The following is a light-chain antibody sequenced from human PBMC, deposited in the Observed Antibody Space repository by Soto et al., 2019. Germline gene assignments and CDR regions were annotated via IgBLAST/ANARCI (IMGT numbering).Light chain of an antibody. CDR2: DAS. J-gene: IGKJ4*01. Sequence: EIVLTQSPATLSLSPGERATLSCRASQSIINYLAWYQQKPGQAPRLLIYDASNRATGVPARFSGGGSGTDFTLTIGSLEPEDFAVYYCQQRRNWPRTFGGGTKVDIK. CDR1: QSIINY. CDR3: QQRRNWPRT. V-gene: IGKV3-11*01.